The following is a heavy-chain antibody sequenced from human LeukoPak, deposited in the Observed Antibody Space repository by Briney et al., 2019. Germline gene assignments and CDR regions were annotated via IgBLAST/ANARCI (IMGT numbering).Heavy chain of an antibody. CDR2: IRYDGSNK. V-gene: IGHV3-30*02. Sequence: GGSLRLSCAASGFTFSSYGMHWVRQAPGKGLEWVAFIRYDGSNKYYADSVKGRFTIPRDNSKNTLYLQMNSLRAEDTAVYYCARDYYDSSGLDYWGQGTLVTVSS. CDR3: ARDYYDSSGLDY. CDR1: GFTFSSYG. J-gene: IGHJ4*02. D-gene: IGHD3-22*01.